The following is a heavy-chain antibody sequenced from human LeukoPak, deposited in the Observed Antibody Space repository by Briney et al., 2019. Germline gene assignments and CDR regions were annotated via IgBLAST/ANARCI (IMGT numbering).Heavy chain of an antibody. V-gene: IGHV3-11*06. CDR2: ISGSDGST. CDR1: GGSFSGYY. Sequence: LSLTCAVYGGSFSGYYWSWVRQAPGKGLEWVSGISGSDGSTNYADSVKGRFTISRENAKSSLYLQMNSLRAEDTAVYYCAREEVTTVTVDYWGQGTLVTVSS. CDR3: AREEVTTVTVDY. D-gene: IGHD4-11*01. J-gene: IGHJ4*02.